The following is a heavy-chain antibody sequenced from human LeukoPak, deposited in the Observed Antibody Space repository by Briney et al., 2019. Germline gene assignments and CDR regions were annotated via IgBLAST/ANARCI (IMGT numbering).Heavy chain of an antibody. J-gene: IGHJ6*02. CDR3: ARGGSGYDSFYYYGMDV. CDR2: IYDSGSI. V-gene: IGHV4-59*01. CDR1: GGSISSYY. Sequence: SETLSLICTVSGGSISSYYWSWVRQPPGKGLEWIGYIYDSGSINYNPSLKSRVTISLDTSKNQFSLKLYSVTAADTAVYYCARGGSGYDSFYYYGMDVWGQGTTVTVSS. D-gene: IGHD5-12*01.